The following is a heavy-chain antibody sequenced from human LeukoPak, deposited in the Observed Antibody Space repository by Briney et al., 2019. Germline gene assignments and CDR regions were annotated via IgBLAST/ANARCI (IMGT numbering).Heavy chain of an antibody. J-gene: IGHJ4*01. V-gene: IGHV3-33*01. CDR1: GFIFSHHG. CDR3: ARDAQRGFDYSNSLKY. Sequence: GRSLRLSCSASGFIFSHHGMHWVRQAPGKGLEWVAVIWSDGTNRFYAGSVKGRFTISRDNSQNSVFLQMNSLRVEDTAMDYCARDAQRGFDYSNSLKYWGHGTLVTVSS. CDR2: IWSDGTNR. D-gene: IGHD4-11*01.